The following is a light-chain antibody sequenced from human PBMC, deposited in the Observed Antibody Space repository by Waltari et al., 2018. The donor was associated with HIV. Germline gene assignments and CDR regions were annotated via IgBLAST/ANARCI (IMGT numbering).Light chain of an antibody. V-gene: IGKV1-5*03. J-gene: IGKJ4*01. CDR3: QQYKSYALT. Sequence: DIQMTQSPSTLSASVGDRVTITGRASQSISSWLAWYQQKPGKDTKLLIYKASTLENVVPSRFSGSVSGTEFTLTISSLQPDDFATYYCQQYKSYALTFGGGTKVEIK. CDR2: KAS. CDR1: QSISSW.